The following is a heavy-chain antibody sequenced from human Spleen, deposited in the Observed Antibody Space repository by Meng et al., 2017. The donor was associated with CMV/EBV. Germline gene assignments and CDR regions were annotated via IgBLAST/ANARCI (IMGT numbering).Heavy chain of an antibody. D-gene: IGHD3-16*01. Sequence: FTFDDYGMSWVRQAPGKGLEWVTGINWNGGSTGYADSVKGRFTISRDNAKNSLYLQMNSLRAEDTALYYCARDPDYDYVWGSYGEDYWGQGTLVTVSS. CDR3: ARDPDYDYVWGSYGEDY. CDR2: INWNGGST. J-gene: IGHJ4*02. CDR1: FTFDDYG. V-gene: IGHV3-20*03.